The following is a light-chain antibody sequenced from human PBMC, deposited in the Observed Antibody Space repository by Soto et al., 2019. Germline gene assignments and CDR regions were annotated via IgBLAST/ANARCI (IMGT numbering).Light chain of an antibody. CDR3: QQYNKWPPVT. CDR1: QSVSSN. V-gene: IGKV3-15*01. Sequence: EIVMTQSPATLSVSPGERATLSCRASQSVSSNLARYQQKPGQAPRLLIYGASTRATGIPARFSGSGSGTEFTLTISSLQSEDFAVYYCQQYNKWPPVTFGQGTKVDIK. J-gene: IGKJ1*01. CDR2: GAS.